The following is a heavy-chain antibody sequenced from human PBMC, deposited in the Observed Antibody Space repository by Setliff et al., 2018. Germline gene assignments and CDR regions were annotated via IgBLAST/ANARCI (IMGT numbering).Heavy chain of an antibody. Sequence: SETLSLTCTVSGGSISSYYWSWIRQPPGKGLEWIGYIYYSGSTNYNPSLKSRVTISVDTSKNQFSLKLSSVTAADTAVYYCAREEVAGYFDFWGQGTLVTVSS. V-gene: IGHV4-59*01. CDR1: GGSISSYY. CDR2: IYYSGST. J-gene: IGHJ4*02. CDR3: AREEVAGYFDF. D-gene: IGHD6-19*01.